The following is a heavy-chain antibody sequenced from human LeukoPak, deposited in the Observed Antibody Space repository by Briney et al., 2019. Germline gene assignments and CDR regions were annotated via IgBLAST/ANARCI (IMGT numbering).Heavy chain of an antibody. D-gene: IGHD5-12*01. CDR2: ISYDGGNK. V-gene: IGHV3-30*03. Sequence: PGRSLRLSCAASGFTFGSYGMHWVRQAPGKGLEWVAVISYDGGNKYSADSVKGRFTISRDNSKNTVYLQMNSLTTEDTAVYYCATGRGPYLYYMDVWGKGTTVTVSS. J-gene: IGHJ6*03. CDR1: GFTFGSYG. CDR3: ATGRGPYLYYMDV.